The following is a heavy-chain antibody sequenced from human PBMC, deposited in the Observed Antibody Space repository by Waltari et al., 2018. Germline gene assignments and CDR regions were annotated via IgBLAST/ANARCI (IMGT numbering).Heavy chain of an antibody. Sequence: QVQLQESGPGLVTPSETLSLTCTVSGGSISNYDWGWFRQPPGKGLEWIGNIYYSGTTTYNPALRSRVTVSVDTPKNQFSLQLSSVTAADTAVYYCARGSHDYANATYLDYWGQGTLVTVSP. D-gene: IGHD4-17*01. CDR3: ARGSHDYANATYLDY. V-gene: IGHV4-59*01. CDR1: GGSISNYD. J-gene: IGHJ4*02. CDR2: IYYSGTT.